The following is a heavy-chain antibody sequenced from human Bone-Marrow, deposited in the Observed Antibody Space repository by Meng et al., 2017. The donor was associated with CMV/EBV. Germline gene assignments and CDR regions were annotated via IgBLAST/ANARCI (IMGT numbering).Heavy chain of an antibody. Sequence: SETLSLTCTVSGGSISSGGYYWSWIRQHPGKGLEWIGYIYYSGSTYYNPSLKSRVTISVDTSKNQFSLNLSTVTAADTAVYYCARARWGGGGDYWGQGTLVTVSS. V-gene: IGHV4-31*03. CDR2: IYYSGST. CDR3: ARARWGGGGDY. CDR1: GGSISSGGYY. J-gene: IGHJ4*02. D-gene: IGHD3-10*01.